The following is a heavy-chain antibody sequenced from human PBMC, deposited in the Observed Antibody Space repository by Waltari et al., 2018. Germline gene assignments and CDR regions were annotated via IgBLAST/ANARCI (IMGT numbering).Heavy chain of an antibody. CDR1: GGSFSGYY. V-gene: IGHV4-34*01. Sequence: QVQLQQWGAGLLKPSETLSLTCAVYGGSFSGYYWSWIRQPPGKGLEWVGEINHSGSTNNNPSLRSRVTISVDTSKNQFSLKLSSVTAADTAVYYCARGRGYDYVWGSYRPQAYYFDYWGQGTLFTVSS. D-gene: IGHD3-16*02. CDR3: ARGRGYDYVWGSYRPQAYYFDY. CDR2: INHSGST. J-gene: IGHJ4*02.